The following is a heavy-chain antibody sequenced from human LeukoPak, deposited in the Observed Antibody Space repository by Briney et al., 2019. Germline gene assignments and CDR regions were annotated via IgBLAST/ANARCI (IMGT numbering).Heavy chain of an antibody. CDR3: ARVGTGAVADDDAFDI. CDR2: INPNSGGT. J-gene: IGHJ3*02. Sequence: GASVKVSYKASGYTFTGYYMHWVRQAPGQGLEWMGWINPNSGGTNYAQKFQGRVTMTRDTSISTAYMELSRLRSDDTAVYYCARVGTGAVADDDAFDIWGQGTMVTVSS. D-gene: IGHD6-19*01. CDR1: GYTFTGYY. V-gene: IGHV1-2*02.